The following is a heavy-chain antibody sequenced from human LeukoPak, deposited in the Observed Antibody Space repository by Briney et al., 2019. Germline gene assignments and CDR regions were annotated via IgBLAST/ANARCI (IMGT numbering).Heavy chain of an antibody. V-gene: IGHV3-30-3*01. Sequence: PGGSLRLSCAASGFTFSSYAMHWVRQAPGKGLEWVAVISYDGSNKYYADSVKGRFTISRDNARNSLYLQMNSLRAEDTALYYCAKDISSGWSLYGMDVWGQGTAVTVSS. J-gene: IGHJ6*02. CDR3: AKDISSGWSLYGMDV. D-gene: IGHD6-19*01. CDR1: GFTFSSYA. CDR2: ISYDGSNK.